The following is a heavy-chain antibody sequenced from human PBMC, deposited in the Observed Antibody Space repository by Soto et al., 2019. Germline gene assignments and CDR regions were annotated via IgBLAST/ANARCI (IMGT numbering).Heavy chain of an antibody. V-gene: IGHV3-23*01. CDR1: GFTFSSYA. Sequence: EVQLLESGGGLVQPGGSLRLSCAASGFTFSSYAMSWVRQAPGKGLERVSAISGSGGSTYYADFVKGRFPLSRDNSKNTLYLQMNSLRAEDTAVYYCANDLTADSSSWWGQGTLVTVSS. D-gene: IGHD6-6*01. CDR2: ISGSGGST. CDR3: ANDLTADSSSW. J-gene: IGHJ4*02.